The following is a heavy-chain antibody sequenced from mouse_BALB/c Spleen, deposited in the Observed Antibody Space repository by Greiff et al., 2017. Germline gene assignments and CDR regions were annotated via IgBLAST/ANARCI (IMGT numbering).Heavy chain of an antibody. V-gene: IGHV3-2*02. J-gene: IGHJ3*01. CDR2: ISYSGST. Sequence: VQLQQSGPGLVKPSQSLSLTCTVTGYSITSDYAWNWIRQFPGNKLEWMGYISYSGSTSYNPSLKSRISITRDTSKNQFFLQLNSVTTEDTATYYCARSEVRRWFAYWGQGTLVTVSA. CDR1: GYSITSDYA. CDR3: ARSEVRRWFAY. D-gene: IGHD2-14*01.